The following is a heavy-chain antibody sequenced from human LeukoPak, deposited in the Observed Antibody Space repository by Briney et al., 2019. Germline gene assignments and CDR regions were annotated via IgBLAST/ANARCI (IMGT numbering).Heavy chain of an antibody. D-gene: IGHD2-15*01. J-gene: IGHJ3*02. CDR2: IYPGDSDT. V-gene: IGHV5-51*01. CDR1: GYSFTSYW. CDR3: ASCYCSGGSCYGAFDI. Sequence: GESLKISCKGSGYSFTSYWIGWVRQMPGKGLEWMGIIYPGDSDTRYSPSFQGQVTISADKSISTAYLQWSSLKASDTAMYYCASCYCSGGSCYGAFDIWGQGTMVTVSS.